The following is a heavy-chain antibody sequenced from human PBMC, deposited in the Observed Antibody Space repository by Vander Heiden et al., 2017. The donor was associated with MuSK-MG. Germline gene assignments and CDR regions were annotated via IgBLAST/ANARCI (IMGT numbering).Heavy chain of an antibody. CDR1: GVPVSSSA. V-gene: IGHV3-23*01. Sequence: EVQLLESGGGVVPPGGSLRLSFAATGVPVSSSAMSWGRQAPGEGLEWVSAISGSGGSTSYADSLKGRFTISRDNSKSTLYLQMNSLRAEDTAVYYCAKSKVRGVIITDYWGQGTLVTVSS. J-gene: IGHJ4*02. CDR3: AKSKVRGVIITDY. D-gene: IGHD3-10*01. CDR2: ISGSGGST.